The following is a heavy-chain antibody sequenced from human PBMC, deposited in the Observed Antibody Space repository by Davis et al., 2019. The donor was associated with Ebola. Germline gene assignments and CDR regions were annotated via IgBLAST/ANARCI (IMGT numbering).Heavy chain of an antibody. CDR2: INPHNGNT. CDR1: GYSLTELS. J-gene: IGHJ4*02. V-gene: IGHV1-18*01. D-gene: IGHD1-1*01. CDR3: ARAQFPTTSDH. Sequence: ASVKVSCKVSGYSLTELSNHWVRQAPGQGLEWMGWINPHNGNTNYAQNVQGRVTMTTDTSTSTAYMEVGSLRSDDTAVYYCARAQFPTTSDHWGQGTLVTVSS.